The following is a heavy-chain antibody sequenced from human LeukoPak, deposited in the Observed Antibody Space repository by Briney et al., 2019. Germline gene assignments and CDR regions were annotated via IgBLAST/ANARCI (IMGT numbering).Heavy chain of an antibody. CDR3: ARDGDYYDSSGYYGYFDY. D-gene: IGHD3-22*01. CDR2: IYYSGST. J-gene: IGHJ4*02. CDR1: GGSISSYY. Sequence: SETLSLTCTVSGGSISSYYWSWIRQPPGKGLDWIGYIYYSGSTNYNPSLKSRVTISVDTSKNQFSLKLSSVTAADTAVYYCARDGDYYDSSGYYGYFDYWGQGTLVTVSS. V-gene: IGHV4-59*01.